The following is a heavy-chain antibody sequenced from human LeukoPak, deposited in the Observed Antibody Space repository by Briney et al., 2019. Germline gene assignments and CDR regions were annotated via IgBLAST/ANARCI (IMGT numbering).Heavy chain of an antibody. CDR2: ISGSGGSK. CDR1: GFTFSSYW. J-gene: IGHJ5*02. D-gene: IGHD3-16*01. CDR3: AKDSFWFDP. Sequence: GGSLRLFCAASGFTFSSYWMSWVRQAPGKGLEWVSGISGSGGSKYYADSVKGRFTISRDNSKNTLYLQMNSLRAEDTAVYYCAKDSFWFDPWGQGTLVTVSS. V-gene: IGHV3-23*01.